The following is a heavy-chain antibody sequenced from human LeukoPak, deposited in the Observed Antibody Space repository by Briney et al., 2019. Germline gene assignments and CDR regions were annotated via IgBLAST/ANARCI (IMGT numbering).Heavy chain of an antibody. J-gene: IGHJ4*02. V-gene: IGHV3-30*18. CDR1: GFTFSTYG. CDR3: SKDWGEYYYGSGSYYNSDGY. Sequence: GRSLRLSCEASGFTFSTYGMHWVRQAPGRGLEWVAVISNDGYTQYYEDSVKGRFTISRDNSKNALFLQMNSLRAEDTAVYYCSKDWGEYYYGSGSYYNSDGYWGQGTLVTVSS. CDR2: ISNDGYTQ. D-gene: IGHD3-10*01.